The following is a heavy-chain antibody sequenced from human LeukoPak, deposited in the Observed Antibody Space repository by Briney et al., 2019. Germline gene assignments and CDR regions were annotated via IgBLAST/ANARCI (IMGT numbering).Heavy chain of an antibody. Sequence: SQTLSLTCAISGDSVSRNSAAWNWIRQSPSRGLEWLGRTYYRSKWFKDYAASVKSRITINPDTSKNQFSLQMNSVTPEDTAVYYCARDRIAVAATSWDAFDIWGQGTMVTVSS. CDR1: GDSVSRNSAA. D-gene: IGHD6-19*01. J-gene: IGHJ3*02. CDR3: ARDRIAVAATSWDAFDI. V-gene: IGHV6-1*01. CDR2: TYYRSKWFK.